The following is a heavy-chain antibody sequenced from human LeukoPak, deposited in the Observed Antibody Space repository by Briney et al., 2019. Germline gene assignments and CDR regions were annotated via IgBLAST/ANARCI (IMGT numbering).Heavy chain of an antibody. CDR2: TYYRSKWFS. J-gene: IGHJ4*02. CDR3: ARKGTVTTPFDY. CDR1: GDSVSSDSAA. V-gene: IGHV6-1*01. Sequence: SQTLSLTCAISGDSVSSDSAAWNWIRQSPSRGLEWLGRTYYRSKWFSDYALSVKSRITINADTSKNQFSLQLNSVTPEDTAVYYCARKGTVTTPFDYWGQGILVTVSS. D-gene: IGHD4-11*01.